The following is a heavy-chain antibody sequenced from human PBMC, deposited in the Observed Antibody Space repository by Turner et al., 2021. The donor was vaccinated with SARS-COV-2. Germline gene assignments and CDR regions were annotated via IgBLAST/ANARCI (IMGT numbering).Heavy chain of an antibody. CDR1: GFTFSSYW. CDR3: ARVSGAAVWGNYAFDI. Sequence: EVQLVDSGGGLVQPGGSLRLSFSASGFTFSSYWISWVRQAPGKGTEWVANIKQEGREKYEVESGKGRFTISRDNAKNSLYLQRSSLRAEDTAVYYCARVSGAAVWGNYAFDIWGQGTMVTVSS. D-gene: IGHD3-16*01. V-gene: IGHV3-7*01. J-gene: IGHJ3*02. CDR2: IKQEGREK.